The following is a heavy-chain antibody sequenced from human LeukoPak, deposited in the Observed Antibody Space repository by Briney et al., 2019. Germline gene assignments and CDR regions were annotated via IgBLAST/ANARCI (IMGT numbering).Heavy chain of an antibody. D-gene: IGHD3-10*01. CDR1: GYTSTGYY. Sequence: ASVKVSCKASGYTSTGYYMHWVRQAPGQGLEWMGWINPNSGGTNYAQKFQGRVTMTRDTSISTAYMELSRLRSDDTAVYYCARDSDDGYGMDVWGQGTTVTVSS. V-gene: IGHV1-2*02. J-gene: IGHJ6*02. CDR2: INPNSGGT. CDR3: ARDSDDGYGMDV.